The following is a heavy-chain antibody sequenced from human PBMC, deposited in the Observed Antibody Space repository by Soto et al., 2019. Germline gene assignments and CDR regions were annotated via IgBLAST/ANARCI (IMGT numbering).Heavy chain of an antibody. J-gene: IGHJ4*02. CDR2: ISGSGGST. D-gene: IGHD1-1*01. Sequence: GGSLRVSCAASGFTFSSYAMSWVRQAPGKGLEWVSAISGSGGSTYYADSVKRRFTISRDNSKNTLYLQMNSLRAEDTAVYYCARRLRSVDYWGQGTLVTVSS. V-gene: IGHV3-23*01. CDR3: ARRLRSVDY. CDR1: GFTFSSYA.